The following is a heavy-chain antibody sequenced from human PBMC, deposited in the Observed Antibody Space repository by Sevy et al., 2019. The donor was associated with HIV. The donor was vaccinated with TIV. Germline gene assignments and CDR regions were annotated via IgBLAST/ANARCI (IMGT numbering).Heavy chain of an antibody. V-gene: IGHV1-2*02. CDR3: AREMSISLFPGNFDY. J-gene: IGHJ4*02. D-gene: IGHD2-21*01. CDR2: INPNSGGT. Sequence: ASVKVSCKASAYTFTDYYMHWVRQAPGQGLEWMGWINPNSGGTNYTQKFQGRVTMTRDTSISTAYMELSSLRSDDPAVYYCAREMSISLFPGNFDYWGQGTLVTVSS. CDR1: AYTFTDYY.